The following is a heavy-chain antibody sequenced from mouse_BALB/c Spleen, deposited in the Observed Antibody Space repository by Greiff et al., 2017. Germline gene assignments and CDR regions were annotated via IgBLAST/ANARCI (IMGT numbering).Heavy chain of an antibody. CDR2: INPSNGGT. Sequence: VQLQQSGAELVKPGASVKLSCKASGFTFTSYYMSWVKQRPGQGLEWIGEINPSNGGTNFNEKFKSKATLTVDKSSSTAYMQLSSLTSEDSAVYYCTRSTMITTQFAYWGQGTLVTVSA. J-gene: IGHJ3*01. D-gene: IGHD2-4*01. V-gene: IGHV1S81*02. CDR1: GFTFTSYY. CDR3: TRSTMITTQFAY.